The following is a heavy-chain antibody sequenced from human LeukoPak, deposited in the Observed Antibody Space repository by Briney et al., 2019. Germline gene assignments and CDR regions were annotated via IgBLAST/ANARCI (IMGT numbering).Heavy chain of an antibody. CDR2: MNPNTGNT. Sequence: ASVKVSCKASGYTFIGYDINWVRQATGQGLEWMGWMNPNTGNTGYAQKFRGRVTMTRNTSISTASMELSSLTSEDTALYYCARGAPGSYCSGGSCPYFDYWGQRTLVSVSS. J-gene: IGHJ4*02. CDR1: GYTFIGYD. V-gene: IGHV1-8*01. CDR3: ARGAPGSYCSGGSCPYFDY. D-gene: IGHD2-15*01.